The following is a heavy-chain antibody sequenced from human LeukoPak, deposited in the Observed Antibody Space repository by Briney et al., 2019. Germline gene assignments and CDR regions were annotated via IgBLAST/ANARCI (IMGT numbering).Heavy chain of an antibody. J-gene: IGHJ3*02. V-gene: IGHV1-2*02. D-gene: IGHD5-12*01. CDR1: GYTFTGHY. Sequence: ASVKVSCKASGYTFTGHYMHWVRQAPGQGLEWMGWIYPKSGGTNYAQKFQSRVTMTRDTSTTTAFMELNILKSDDTAVYYCVRDGYSGGAFDIWGQGTMVTVSS. CDR3: VRDGYSGGAFDI. CDR2: IYPKSGGT.